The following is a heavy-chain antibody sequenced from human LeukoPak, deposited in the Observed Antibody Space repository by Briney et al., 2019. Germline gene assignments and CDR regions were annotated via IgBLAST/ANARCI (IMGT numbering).Heavy chain of an antibody. J-gene: IGHJ5*02. CDR1: GFTFDDYA. D-gene: IGHD3-10*01. CDR2: ISWNSGSI. Sequence: PGGSLRLSCAASGFTFDDYAMHWVRHAPGKGLEWVSGISWNSGSIGYADSVKGRFTISRDNAKNSLYLQMNSLRAEDTALYYCAKGKRITMVRGEFDPWGQGTLVTVSS. CDR3: AKGKRITMVRGEFDP. V-gene: IGHV3-9*01.